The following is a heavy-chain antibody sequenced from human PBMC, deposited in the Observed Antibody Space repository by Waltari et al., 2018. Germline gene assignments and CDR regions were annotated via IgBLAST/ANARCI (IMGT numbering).Heavy chain of an antibody. CDR2: ISSSVYIK. J-gene: IGHJ2*01. CDR1: GITFNTYV. Sequence: EVQLLESGGGLVQPGGSLRLSCEASGITFNTYVMNWVRQAPGKGVELVMVISSSVYIKYYLHSITGRFTISRDNSKNTLFLEMNDFRDDDTAMYYCVKVSLNEAIGYCVFDMWGRVTLVTVS. CDR3: VKVSLNEAIGYCVFDM. D-gene: IGHD3-22*01. V-gene: IGHV3-23*01.